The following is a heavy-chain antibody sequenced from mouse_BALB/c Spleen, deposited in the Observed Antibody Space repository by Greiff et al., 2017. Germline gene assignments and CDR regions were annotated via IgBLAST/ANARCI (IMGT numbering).Heavy chain of an antibody. CDR3: ARVYHWYFDV. Sequence: EVQGVESGGGLVQPGGSLRLSCATSGFTFTDYYMSWVRQPPGKALEWLGFIRNKANGYTTEYSASVKGRFTISRDNSQSILYLQMNTLRAEDSATYYCARVYHWYFDVWGAGTTVTVSS. V-gene: IGHV7-3*02. CDR1: GFTFTDYY. CDR2: IRNKANGYTT. J-gene: IGHJ1*01.